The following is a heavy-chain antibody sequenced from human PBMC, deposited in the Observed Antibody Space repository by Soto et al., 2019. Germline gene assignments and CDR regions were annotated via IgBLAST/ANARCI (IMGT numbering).Heavy chain of an antibody. CDR3: SRGHYWFDP. CDR2: INPNSGNT. V-gene: IGHV1-8*01. J-gene: IGHJ5*02. Sequence: ASVKVSCKTSGYTFTNYDITWVRQATGQGLEWMGWINPNSGNTAYAQNFQGRVTMTRDASISTAYMELSSLRSEDTAVYYCSRGHYWFDPWGQGTLVTVSS. CDR1: GYTFTNYD.